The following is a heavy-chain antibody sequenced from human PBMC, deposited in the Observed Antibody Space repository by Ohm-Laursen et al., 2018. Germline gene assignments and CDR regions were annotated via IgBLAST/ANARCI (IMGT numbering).Heavy chain of an antibody. CDR3: ARAVLA. V-gene: IGHV4-4*07. Sequence: SDTLSLTCTVSGGSITSHSWNYWSWIRQPAGKGLEWLGRVSNRGTTSYSPSLKSRATMSFDTPNNHFSLTLSSVTAADTAVYYCARAVLAWGQGILVTVSS. CDR2: VSNRGTT. CDR1: GGSITSHSWNY. J-gene: IGHJ4*02. D-gene: IGHD5-12*01.